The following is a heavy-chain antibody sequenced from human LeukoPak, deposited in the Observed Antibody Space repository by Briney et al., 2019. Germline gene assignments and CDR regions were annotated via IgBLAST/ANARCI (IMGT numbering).Heavy chain of an antibody. CDR2: INHSGST. Sequence: SETLSLTCAVYGGSFSGYYWSWVRQPPGKGLEWIGEINHSGSTNYNPSLKSRVTISVDTSKNQFSLKLSSVTAADTAVYYCARGLLSAWGQGTLVTVSS. CDR1: GGSFSGYY. J-gene: IGHJ5*02. V-gene: IGHV4-34*01. CDR3: ARGLLSA.